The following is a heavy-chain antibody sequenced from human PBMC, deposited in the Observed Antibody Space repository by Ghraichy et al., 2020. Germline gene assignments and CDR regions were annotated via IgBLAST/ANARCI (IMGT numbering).Heavy chain of an antibody. V-gene: IGHV3-30*04. J-gene: IGHJ4*02. CDR3: ARRRNYYDSRGYIAY. CDR2: ISYDGSNK. Sequence: GESLNISCAASGFIFSTYAIHWVRQAPGKGLEWVTFISYDGSNKYYADSVKGRFTISRDNSNNTVYLQMNSLRTEDTGVYYCARRRNYYDSRGYIAYWGQGTLVIVSS. CDR1: GFIFSTYA. D-gene: IGHD3-22*01.